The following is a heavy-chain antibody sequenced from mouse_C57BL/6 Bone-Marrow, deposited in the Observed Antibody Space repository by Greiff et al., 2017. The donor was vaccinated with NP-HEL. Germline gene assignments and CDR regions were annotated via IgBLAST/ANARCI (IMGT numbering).Heavy chain of an antibody. D-gene: IGHD1-1*01. CDR1: GYTFTSYW. J-gene: IGHJ4*01. V-gene: IGHV1-64*01. CDR3: FYYYGSSHLYYAMDY. CDR2: IHPNSGST. Sequence: GQRKKKGAELVKPGASVKLSCKASGYTFTSYWMHWVKQRPGQGLEWIGMIHPNSGSTNYNEKFKSKATLTADKSSSTAYMQLSSLTSEDSAVYYCFYYYGSSHLYYAMDYWGQGTSVTVSS.